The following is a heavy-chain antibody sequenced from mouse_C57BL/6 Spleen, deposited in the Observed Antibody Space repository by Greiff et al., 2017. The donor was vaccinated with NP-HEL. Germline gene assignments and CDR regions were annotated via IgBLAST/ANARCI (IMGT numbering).Heavy chain of an antibody. CDR3: ASYDYGGRAWFAY. CDR2: IDPSDSYT. CDR1: GYTFTSYW. D-gene: IGHD2-4*01. Sequence: VQLQQPGAELVMPGASVKLSCKAPGYTFTSYWMHWVKQRPGQGLEWIGEIDPSDSYTNYNQKFKGKSTLTVDKSSSTAYMQLSSLTSEDSAVYYCASYDYGGRAWFAYWGQGTLVTVSA. V-gene: IGHV1-69*01. J-gene: IGHJ3*01.